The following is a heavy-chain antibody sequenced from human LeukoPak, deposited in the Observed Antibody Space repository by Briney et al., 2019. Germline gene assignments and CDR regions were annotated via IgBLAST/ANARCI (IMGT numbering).Heavy chain of an antibody. CDR1: GFTFRSYG. V-gene: IGHV3-30*03. Sequence: GGSLRLSCAASGFTFRSYGMHWVRQAPGKGLEWVAVISDGGSKKSYADSVKGRFTVSRDNSKNTLYLQMNSPRVEDTAVYYCAREGGYCSSTTCYFDSWGQGTLVTVSS. D-gene: IGHD2-2*01. CDR2: ISDGGSKK. J-gene: IGHJ4*02. CDR3: AREGGYCSSTTCYFDS.